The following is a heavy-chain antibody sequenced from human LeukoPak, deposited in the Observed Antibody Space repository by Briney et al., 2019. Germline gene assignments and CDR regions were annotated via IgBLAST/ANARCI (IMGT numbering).Heavy chain of an antibody. Sequence: ASVKVSCKASVGTFSSYAISWVRQAPGQGLEWMGGIIPIFGTANYAQKFQGRVTITADESTSTAYMELSSLRSEDTAVYYCAREGSTGSFDYWGQGTLVAVSS. V-gene: IGHV1-69*13. CDR3: AREGSTGSFDY. CDR1: VGTFSSYA. J-gene: IGHJ4*02. CDR2: IIPIFGTA. D-gene: IGHD3-10*01.